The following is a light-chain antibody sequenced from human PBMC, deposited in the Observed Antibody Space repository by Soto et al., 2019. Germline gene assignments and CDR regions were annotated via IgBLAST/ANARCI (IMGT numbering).Light chain of an antibody. Sequence: DIQMTQSPSSLSASVGDRVTITCRASQGISNDLAWYQQKPGKVPKLLIYAASTLQSGVPTRFSGSGSRTDFTLTISSLQPEDVASYYCQKYDSAPETFGPGTKVDLK. CDR1: QGISND. CDR3: QKYDSAPET. V-gene: IGKV1-27*01. J-gene: IGKJ3*01. CDR2: AAS.